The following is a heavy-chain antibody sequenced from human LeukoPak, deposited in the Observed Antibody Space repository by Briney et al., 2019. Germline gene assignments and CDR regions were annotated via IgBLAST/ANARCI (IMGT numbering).Heavy chain of an antibody. J-gene: IGHJ4*02. V-gene: IGHV1-2*02. D-gene: IGHD3-3*01. Sequence: ASVKVSCKASGYTFTGYYMHWVRQAPGQGLEWMGWINPNSGGTNYAQKFQGRVTMTRDTSISTAYMELSRLRSDDTAVYYCARDHCSNVFCTIDYWGQGTLVTVSS. CDR2: INPNSGGT. CDR1: GYTFTGYY. CDR3: ARDHCSNVFCTIDY.